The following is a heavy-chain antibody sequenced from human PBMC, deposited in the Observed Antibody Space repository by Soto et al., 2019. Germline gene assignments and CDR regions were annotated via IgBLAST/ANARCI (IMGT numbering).Heavy chain of an antibody. CDR2: IYYSGST. Sequence: SETLSLTCTVSGGSISSGDYYWSWIRQPPGKGLEWIGYIYYSGSTYYNPSLKSRVTISVDTSKNQFSLKLSSVTAADTAVYYCAREYLYAYYFAYWGQGTPVTVSS. D-gene: IGHD2-2*01. J-gene: IGHJ4*02. V-gene: IGHV4-30-4*01. CDR3: AREYLYAYYFAY. CDR1: GGSISSGDYY.